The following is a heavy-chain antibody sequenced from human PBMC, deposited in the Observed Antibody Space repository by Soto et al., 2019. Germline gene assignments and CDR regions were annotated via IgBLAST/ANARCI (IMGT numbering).Heavy chain of an antibody. CDR3: AGDLGCSSTSCYRWFDP. J-gene: IGHJ5*02. Sequence: SETLSLTCTVSGGSISSGDYYWSWIRQPPGKGLEWIGYIYYSGSIYYNPSPKSRVTISVDTSKNQFSLKLSSVTAADTAVYYCAGDLGCSSTSCYRWFDPWGQGTLVTVSS. D-gene: IGHD2-2*01. CDR2: IYYSGSI. V-gene: IGHV4-30-4*01. CDR1: GGSISSGDYY.